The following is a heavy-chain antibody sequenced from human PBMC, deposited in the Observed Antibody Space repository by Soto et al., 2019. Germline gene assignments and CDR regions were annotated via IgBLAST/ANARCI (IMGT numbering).Heavy chain of an antibody. V-gene: IGHV6-1*01. Sequence: QVQLQPSGPGLVQPSQTLSLTCPISGDSVSSNSAAWNWIRQSPSGGLEWLGRTYLRSKWYHDYALSVKSRITIDPDTSKNQFSLQLTSVTPEDRAVYYCARDYNGFDFWGQGTLVTVSS. CDR2: TYLRSKWYH. D-gene: IGHD1-1*01. CDR1: GDSVSSNSAA. J-gene: IGHJ4*02. CDR3: ARDYNGFDF.